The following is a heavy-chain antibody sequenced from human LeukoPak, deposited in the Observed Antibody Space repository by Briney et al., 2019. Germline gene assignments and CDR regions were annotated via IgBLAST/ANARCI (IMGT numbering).Heavy chain of an antibody. V-gene: IGHV4-39*07. D-gene: IGHD3-22*01. J-gene: IGHJ4*02. CDR1: GGSISSGGYY. CDR3: ARVFHHYYDSSGYPDY. CDR2: INHSGST. Sequence: PSETLSLTCTVSGGSISSGGYYWSWIRQPPGKGLEWIGEINHSGSTNYNPSLKSRVTISVDTSKNQFSLKLSSVTAADTAVYYCARVFHHYYDSSGYPDYWGQGTLVTVSS.